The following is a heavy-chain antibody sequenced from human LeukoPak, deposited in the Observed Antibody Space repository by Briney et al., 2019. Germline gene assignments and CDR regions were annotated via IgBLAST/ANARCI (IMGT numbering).Heavy chain of an antibody. V-gene: IGHV4-59*01. Sequence: SETLSLTCTVSGGSISSYYWSWIRQPPGKGLEWIGYIYYSGSTNYNPSLKSRVTISVDTSKNQFSLKLSSVTAADTAVYYCARLWPKLYAIYYGMDVWGQGTTVTVSS. D-gene: IGHD2-21*01. CDR3: ARLWPKLYAIYYGMDV. CDR1: GGSISSYY. CDR2: IYYSGST. J-gene: IGHJ6*02.